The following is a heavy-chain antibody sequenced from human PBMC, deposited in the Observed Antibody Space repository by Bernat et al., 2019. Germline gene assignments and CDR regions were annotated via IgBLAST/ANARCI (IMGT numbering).Heavy chain of an antibody. V-gene: IGHV3-30-3*01. CDR2: ISYDGSNK. CDR1: GFTFSSYA. Sequence: QVQLVESGGGVVQPGRSLRLSCAASGFTFSSYAMHWVRQAPGKGLEWVAVISYDGSNKVYADSVKGRFTISRDNSKNTLYLQMDSLRADDTAVYYCARNGYDSSWYQGWIDPWGQGTRVTVSS. CDR3: ARNGYDSSWYQGWIDP. J-gene: IGHJ5*02. D-gene: IGHD6-13*01.